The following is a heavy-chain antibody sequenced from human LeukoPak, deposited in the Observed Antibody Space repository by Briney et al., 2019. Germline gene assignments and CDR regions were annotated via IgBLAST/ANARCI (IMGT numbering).Heavy chain of an antibody. J-gene: IGHJ5*02. CDR2: ISGSGGST. Sequence: PGGSLRLSCAASGFTFSSYAMSWVRQAPGKGLEWVSAISGSGGSTYYADSVKGRFTISRDNSKNTLYLQMNSLGAEDTAVYYCAKHGKPVLRFLEWLVSWFDPWGQGTLVTVSS. V-gene: IGHV3-23*01. CDR3: AKHGKPVLRFLEWLVSWFDP. CDR1: GFTFSSYA. D-gene: IGHD3-3*01.